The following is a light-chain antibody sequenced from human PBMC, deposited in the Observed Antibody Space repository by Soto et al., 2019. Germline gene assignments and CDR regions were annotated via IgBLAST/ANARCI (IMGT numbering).Light chain of an antibody. CDR1: QSVSTW. CDR2: KAS. CDR3: QQYNSWT. Sequence: DIQMTQSPSTLSASVGDRFTITCRASQSVSTWLAWYQHKPGKAPKLLIYKASNLESGVPSRFTGSGSGTEFTLTISSLQPDDFATYYCQQYNSWTFGQGTKVDIK. J-gene: IGKJ1*01. V-gene: IGKV1-5*03.